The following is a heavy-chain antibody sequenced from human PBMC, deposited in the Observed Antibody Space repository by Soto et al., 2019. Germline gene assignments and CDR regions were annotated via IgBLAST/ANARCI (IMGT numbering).Heavy chain of an antibody. Sequence: EVQLVESGGGLVKPGGSLRLSCTASGFIFRTYGMTWVRQAPGKGLEWVSSIYSSGTFIYYADSVKGRFTISRDDATNSLFRKMNSLRAEDTAVYYCGRAIGRGIIRDWGQGTLVTVAS. CDR1: GFIFRTYG. CDR2: IYSSGTFI. V-gene: IGHV3-21*01. CDR3: GRAIGRGIIRD. J-gene: IGHJ4*02. D-gene: IGHD2-21*01.